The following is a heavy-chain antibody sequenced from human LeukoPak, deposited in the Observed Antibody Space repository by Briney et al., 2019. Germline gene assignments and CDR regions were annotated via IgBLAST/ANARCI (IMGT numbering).Heavy chain of an antibody. Sequence: GGSLRLSCAASGFTFDDYSMHWVRQAPGKGLEWVSGISWNSGSAGHADSVKGRFTISRDSAKNSLYLQMNSLRAEDTAVYYCARAAQPGFDPWGQGTLVTVSS. CDR1: GFTFDDYS. V-gene: IGHV3-9*01. J-gene: IGHJ5*02. CDR2: ISWNSGSA. D-gene: IGHD1-14*01. CDR3: ARAAQPGFDP.